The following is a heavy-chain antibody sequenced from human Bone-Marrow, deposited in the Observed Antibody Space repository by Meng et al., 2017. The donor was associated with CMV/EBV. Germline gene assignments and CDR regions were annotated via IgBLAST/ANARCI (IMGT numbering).Heavy chain of an antibody. V-gene: IGHV4-61*01. CDR2: IYYSGST. D-gene: IGHD5-24*01. Sequence: SETLSLTCTVSGGSVSSGSYYWSWIRQPPGKGLEWIGYIYYSGSTNYNPSLKSRVTISVDTSKNQFSLKLSSVTAADTAVYYCARGNYGTRWGQGTLVTVSS. CDR1: GGSVSSGSYY. CDR3: ARGNYGTR. J-gene: IGHJ4*02.